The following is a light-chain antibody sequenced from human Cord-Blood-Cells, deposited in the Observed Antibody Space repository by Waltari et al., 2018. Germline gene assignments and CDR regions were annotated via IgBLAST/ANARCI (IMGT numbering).Light chain of an antibody. CDR2: AAS. J-gene: IGKJ2*01. CDR3: QQYYSYPYT. CDR1: QGISSY. Sequence: AIRITQSPYSLSASTGDRVTITCRASQGISSYLAWYQQKPGKAPKLLIYAASTLQSGVSSMFSGSGSAKDFTLIISCLQSEDFATYYCQQYYSYPYTFGQGTKLEIK. V-gene: IGKV1-8*01.